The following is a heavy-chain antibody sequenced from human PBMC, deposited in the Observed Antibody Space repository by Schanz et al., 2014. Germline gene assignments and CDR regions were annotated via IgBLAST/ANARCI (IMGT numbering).Heavy chain of an antibody. CDR1: GFTLSIYA. Sequence: VQLLESGGGLVQPGGSLRLSCAAPGFTLSIYAMHWVRQAPGKGLVWIGYISYSGSTSFNPSLKSRLTMSVDTSKNQFSLRLSSVTAADTAVYYCARHGGIPYYPMDVWGQGTTVTVSS. CDR3: ARHGGIPYYPMDV. D-gene: IGHD3-16*01. V-gene: IGHV4-59*06. J-gene: IGHJ6*02. CDR2: ISYSGST.